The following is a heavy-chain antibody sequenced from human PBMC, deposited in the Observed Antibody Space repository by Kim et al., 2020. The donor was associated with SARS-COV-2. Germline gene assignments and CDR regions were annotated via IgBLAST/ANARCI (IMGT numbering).Heavy chain of an antibody. CDR2: IFGSGHGT. J-gene: IGHJ2*01. Sequence: RGSLRLSCTASRFTFSSSSMTWVRQAPGKGLEWVSTIFGSGHGTYYEDSVQGRYTVSRDNSRNTLFLQMNNLSVDDTAIYYCSSHVHLTTLTFLWYFDLWGRGT. D-gene: IGHD3-16*01. CDR3: SSHVHLTTLTFLWYFDL. CDR1: RFTFSSSS. V-gene: IGHV3-23*01.